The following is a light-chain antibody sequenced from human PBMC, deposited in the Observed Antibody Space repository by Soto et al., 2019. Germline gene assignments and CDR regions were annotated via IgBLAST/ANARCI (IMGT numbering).Light chain of an antibody. CDR3: QQYGSSPSIT. J-gene: IGKJ5*01. V-gene: IGKV3-20*01. CDR2: GAS. Sequence: EIVLTQSPGTLSLSPGERATLSCRASQSVSSSYLAWYQQKPGQAPRLLIYGASSRATGIPDRFSGSGSGTDCTLTISRLEADDCAVYYCQQYGSSPSITFGQGTRLEIK. CDR1: QSVSSSY.